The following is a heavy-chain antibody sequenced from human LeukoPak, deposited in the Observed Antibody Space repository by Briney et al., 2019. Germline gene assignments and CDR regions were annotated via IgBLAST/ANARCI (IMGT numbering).Heavy chain of an antibody. V-gene: IGHV4-59*08. CDR2: IYYSGST. CDR1: GGSISSYY. D-gene: IGHD5-24*01. J-gene: IGHJ5*02. Sequence: PSETLSLTCTVSGGSISSYYWSWIRQPPGKGLEWIGYIYYSGSTNYNPSLKSRVTISVDTSKNQFSLKLSSVTAADTAVYYCAKRDGYNSPFDPWGQGTLVTVSS. CDR3: AKRDGYNSPFDP.